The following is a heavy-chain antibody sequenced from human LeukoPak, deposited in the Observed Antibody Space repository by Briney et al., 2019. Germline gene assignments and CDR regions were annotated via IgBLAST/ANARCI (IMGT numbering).Heavy chain of an antibody. J-gene: IGHJ4*02. CDR1: GGSISSYY. V-gene: IGHV4-4*07. CDR2: IYTSGST. Sequence: SETLSLTCTVSGGSISSYYWSWIRQPAGKGLEWIGRIYTSGSTNYNPSLKSRVTMSVDTSKNQFSLKLSSVTAADTAVYYCAREREYYDFWSGYYTGHYYFDYWGQGTLVTVSS. D-gene: IGHD3-3*01. CDR3: AREREYYDFWSGYYTGHYYFDY.